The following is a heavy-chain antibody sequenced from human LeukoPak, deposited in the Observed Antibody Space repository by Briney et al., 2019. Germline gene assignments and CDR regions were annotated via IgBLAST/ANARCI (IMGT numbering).Heavy chain of an antibody. CDR2: IYHSGST. V-gene: IGHV4-38-2*01. CDR1: GYSISSGYY. J-gene: IGHJ4*02. Sequence: SETLSLTCAVSGYSISSGYYWGWIRQPPGKGLEWIGSIYHSGSTYYNPSLKSRVTISVDTSKNQFSLKLSSVTAADTAVYYCGSDWVVAYDSSGYFPPFDYWGQGTLVTVSS. CDR3: GSDWVVAYDSSGYFPPFDY. D-gene: IGHD3-22*01.